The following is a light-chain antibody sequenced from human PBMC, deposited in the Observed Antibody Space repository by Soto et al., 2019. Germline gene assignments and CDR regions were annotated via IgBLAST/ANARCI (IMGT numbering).Light chain of an antibody. CDR2: GTS. V-gene: IGKV3-20*01. CDR1: QSVSSNY. J-gene: IGKJ1*01. CDR3: QQYERLPRP. Sequence: EIVLTQSPGTLSWSPGERATLSCRASQSVSSNYIAWYQQKPGQAPRLLIYGTSSRATGIPDRFTGSGSGTDFTLTISRLEPEDLAVYFCQQYERLPRPFGQGTRVEIK.